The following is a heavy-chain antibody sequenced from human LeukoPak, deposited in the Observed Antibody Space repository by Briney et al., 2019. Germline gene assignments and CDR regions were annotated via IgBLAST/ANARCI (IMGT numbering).Heavy chain of an antibody. J-gene: IGHJ3*02. D-gene: IGHD1-26*01. CDR1: GYTVTSYY. CDR2: INPSGGST. V-gene: IGHV1-46*01. Sequence: ASVKVSCKASGYTVTSYYMHWVRQAPGQGLEWMGIINPSGGSTSYAQKFQGRVTMTRDTTTSTVYMELSSLRPEDTAVYYCARPSFSYSGSYSTHAFDIWGQGTMVTVSS. CDR3: ARPSFSYSGSYSTHAFDI.